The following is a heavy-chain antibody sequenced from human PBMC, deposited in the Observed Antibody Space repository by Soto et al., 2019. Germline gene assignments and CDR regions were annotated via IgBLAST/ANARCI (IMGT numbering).Heavy chain of an antibody. V-gene: IGHV3-30*18. D-gene: IGHD2-15*01. CDR3: AKEVHCGGGSCSWSEGFDY. CDR1: GFIFSSYG. J-gene: IGHJ4*02. Sequence: QVQLVESGGGVVQPGRSLRLSCAASGFIFSSYGMHWVRQAPGKGLEWVAVISYEGSHTYYADYVKGRFTITRGNSKNTLYLKMHSLRPEDTAVYYCAKEVHCGGGSCSWSEGFDYWGQGTLLTVSS. CDR2: ISYEGSHT.